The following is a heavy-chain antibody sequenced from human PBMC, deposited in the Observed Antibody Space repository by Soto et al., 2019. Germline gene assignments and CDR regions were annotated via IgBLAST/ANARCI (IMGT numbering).Heavy chain of an antibody. D-gene: IGHD2-15*01. CDR3: ARGYYSGGSCYSPGYYYYGMDV. CDR2: IYYSGST. Sequence: SETLSLTCTVSGGSISSSSYYWGWIRQPPGKGLEWIGSIYYSGSTYYNPSLKSRVTISVDTSKNQFSLKLSSVTAADTAVYYCARGYYSGGSCYSPGYYYYGMDVWGQGTTVTVSS. CDR1: GGSISSSSYY. V-gene: IGHV4-39*01. J-gene: IGHJ6*02.